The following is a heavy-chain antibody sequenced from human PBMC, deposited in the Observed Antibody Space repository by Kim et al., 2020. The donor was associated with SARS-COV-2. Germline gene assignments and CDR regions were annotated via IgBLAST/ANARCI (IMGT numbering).Heavy chain of an antibody. CDR2: ISNDGSIK. J-gene: IGHJ4*02. CDR3: AKPGGIGVAGNMDC. V-gene: IGHV3-30*18. CDR1: GFTFRSHG. Sequence: GGSLRLSCAASGFTFRSHGMHWVRQAPGKGLDWVAVISNDGSIKYYADAVKGRFTISRDNSKNTLYLQMNSLRAEDTAVYYCAKPGGIGVAGNMDCWGQGTLVTVSS. D-gene: IGHD6-19*01.